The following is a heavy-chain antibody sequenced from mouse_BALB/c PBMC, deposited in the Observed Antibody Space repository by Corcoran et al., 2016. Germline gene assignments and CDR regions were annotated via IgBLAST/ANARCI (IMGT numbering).Heavy chain of an antibody. CDR3: ARLDRYAMDY. Sequence: EVKLLESGGGLVQPGGSLNLSCAASGFDFSRYWMSWARQAPGKGQEWIGEINPGSSTINYTPSLKDKFIISRDNAKNTLYLQMSKVRSEDTALYYCARLDRYAMDYWGQGTSVTVSS. D-gene: IGHD2-14*01. J-gene: IGHJ4*01. V-gene: IGHV4-2*02. CDR2: INPGSSTI. CDR1: GFDFSRYW.